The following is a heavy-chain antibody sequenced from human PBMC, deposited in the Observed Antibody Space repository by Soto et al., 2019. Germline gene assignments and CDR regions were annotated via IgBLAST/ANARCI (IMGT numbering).Heavy chain of an antibody. D-gene: IGHD1-26*01. CDR3: ARGTRGSDAFDI. J-gene: IGHJ3*02. V-gene: IGHV4-59*01. CDR1: GGSISSYD. CDR2: IYYSGST. Sequence: SETLSLTWTVSGGSISSYDGSWIRQPPGKGLEWIGYIYYSGSTNYNPSPKSRVTISVDTSKNQFSLKLSSVTAADTAVYYCARGTRGSDAFDIWGQGTMVTVSS.